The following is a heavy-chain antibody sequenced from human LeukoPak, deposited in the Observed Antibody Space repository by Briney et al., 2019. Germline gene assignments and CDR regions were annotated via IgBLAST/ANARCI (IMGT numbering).Heavy chain of an antibody. CDR1: GFRFRDSG. CDR2: IKWEAKKYAA. CDR3: TRHGPSGTIDDFDV. D-gene: IGHD1-1*01. V-gene: IGHV3-73*01. J-gene: IGHJ4*02. Sequence: GGSLRLSCAASGFRFRDSGIHWVRQASGKGLEWVGHIKWEAKKYAAQYGASLKGRFTISRDDSKNTAYLQMNSLKIEDTAVYYCTRHGPSGTIDDFDVWGQGALVTVSS.